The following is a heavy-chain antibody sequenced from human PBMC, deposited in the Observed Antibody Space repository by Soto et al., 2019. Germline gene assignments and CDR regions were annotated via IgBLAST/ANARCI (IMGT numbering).Heavy chain of an antibody. J-gene: IGHJ5*01. CDR1: GFTFRSYA. CDR2: ISISGVNT. V-gene: IGHV3-23*01. Sequence: PVGSLRLSCAASGFTFRSYAMSWVRQAPGKGLEWVSTISISGVNTYYTDSVKGRFTISRDDSKNTLFLQMNSLRAEDTAVFFCAKGNSVFYYDSWGQGTLVTVSS. D-gene: IGHD3-22*01. CDR3: AKGNSVFYYDS.